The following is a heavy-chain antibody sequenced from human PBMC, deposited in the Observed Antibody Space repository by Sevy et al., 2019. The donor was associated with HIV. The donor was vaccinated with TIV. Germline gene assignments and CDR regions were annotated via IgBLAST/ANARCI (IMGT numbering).Heavy chain of an antibody. CDR2: LSFGCGEI. CDR3: AREGCTKPHDY. D-gene: IGHD2-8*01. Sequence: GRSLRLSCAASGFTFSKYSMSWVRQPPGKGLEWVSTLSFGCGEINYADSVKGRFTISRDNSKSWVYLQMNNLRPEDTAVYYCAREGCTKPHDYWGQGTLVTVSS. V-gene: IGHV3-23*01. CDR1: GFTFSKYS. J-gene: IGHJ4*02.